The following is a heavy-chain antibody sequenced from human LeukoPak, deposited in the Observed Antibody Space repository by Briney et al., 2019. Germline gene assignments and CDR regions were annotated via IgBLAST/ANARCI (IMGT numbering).Heavy chain of an antibody. J-gene: IGHJ4*02. D-gene: IGHD5-18*01. Sequence: PSETLSLTCTVFGGSISSSSYYWGWIRQPPGKGLEWIGYIYYSGSTNYNPSLKSRVTISVDTSKNQFSLKLSSVTAADTAVYYCARAMDPTYYFDYWGQGTLVTVSS. CDR3: ARAMDPTYYFDY. V-gene: IGHV4-61*05. CDR2: IYYSGST. CDR1: GGSISSSSYY.